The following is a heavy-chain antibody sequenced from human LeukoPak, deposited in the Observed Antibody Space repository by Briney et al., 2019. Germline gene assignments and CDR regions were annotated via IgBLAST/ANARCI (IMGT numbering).Heavy chain of an antibody. D-gene: IGHD2-21*02. CDR1: GGSISSYY. V-gene: IGHV4-4*07. CDR2: IHASGST. Sequence: PSETLSLTCTVSGGSISSYYWTRIRQPAGKGPEWIGRIHASGSTNYNPSLKSRVNMSVDTSKNQFSLRLNSVTAADTAVYYCARVTDPRYNWFDPWGQGTLVTVSS. J-gene: IGHJ5*02. CDR3: ARVTDPRYNWFDP.